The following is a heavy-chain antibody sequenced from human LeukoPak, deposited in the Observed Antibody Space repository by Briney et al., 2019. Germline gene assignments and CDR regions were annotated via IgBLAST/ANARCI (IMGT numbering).Heavy chain of an antibody. D-gene: IGHD2-21*01. CDR1: GFSFSTYW. CDR2: IKQDGSET. Sequence: PGGSLRLSCAASGFSFSTYWMNWVRQAPGKGLEWVANIKQDGSETYYVDSVRGRFTISRDNAKNSLFLQMNSLRAEDTAVYYCARGMMGACDWWGQGTLVTVSS. J-gene: IGHJ4*02. CDR3: ARGMMGACDW. V-gene: IGHV3-7*01.